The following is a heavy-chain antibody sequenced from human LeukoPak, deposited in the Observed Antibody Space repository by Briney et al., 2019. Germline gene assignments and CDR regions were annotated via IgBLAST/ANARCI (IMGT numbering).Heavy chain of an antibody. Sequence: PSETLSLTCTVSGGSISSSSYYWGWIRQPPGKGLEWIGSIYHSGSTYYNPSLKSRVTISVDTSKNQFSLKLSSVTAADTAVYYCARDGRGGSWNNDYWGQGTLVTVSS. CDR3: ARDGRGGSWNNDY. CDR1: GGSISSSSYY. D-gene: IGHD1/OR15-1a*01. V-gene: IGHV4-39*07. J-gene: IGHJ4*02. CDR2: IYHSGST.